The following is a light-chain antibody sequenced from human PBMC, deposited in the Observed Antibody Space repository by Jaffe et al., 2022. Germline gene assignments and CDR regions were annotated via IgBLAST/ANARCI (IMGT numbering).Light chain of an antibody. Sequence: DFQMTQSPSSLSASVGDRVTITCRASQDAGNYFAWFQQKPGKAPKSLIYSVSKLESGVPSRFSGSGSGTDFTLTISSLQPEDFATYYCLQYKVYPLVFGGGTKVEIK. J-gene: IGKJ4*01. CDR1: QDAGNY. CDR3: LQYKVYPLV. CDR2: SVS. V-gene: IGKV1-16*01.